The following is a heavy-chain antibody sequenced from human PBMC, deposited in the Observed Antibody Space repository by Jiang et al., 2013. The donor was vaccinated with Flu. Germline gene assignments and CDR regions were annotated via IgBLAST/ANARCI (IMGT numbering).Heavy chain of an antibody. D-gene: IGHD6-13*01. CDR1: GFSLRSGGMC. CDR2: IDWDGDE. J-gene: IGHJ4*02. CDR3: ARIFESGMAAELDY. Sequence: KPTQTLTLTCTFSGFSLRSGGMCVSWIRQPPGKALEWLARIDWDGDEYYSTSLKTRLTISKDTSNNQVVLTMTNMDPVDTATYYCARIFESGMAAELDYWGQGILVTVSS. V-gene: IGHV2-70*11.